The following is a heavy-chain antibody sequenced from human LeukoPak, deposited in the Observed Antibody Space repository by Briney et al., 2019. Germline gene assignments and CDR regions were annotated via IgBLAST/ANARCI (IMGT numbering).Heavy chain of an antibody. Sequence: GASVKVSCKASGYTFTGYYMHWVRQAPGQGLEWMGWINPNSGGTNYAQKFQGRVTMTRDTSISTAYMELSRLRSDDTAVYYCAREGHESITIFGVATEGDHWFDPWGQGTLVTVSS. CDR2: INPNSGGT. J-gene: IGHJ5*02. D-gene: IGHD3-3*01. CDR3: AREGHESITIFGVATEGDHWFDP. V-gene: IGHV1-2*02. CDR1: GYTFTGYY.